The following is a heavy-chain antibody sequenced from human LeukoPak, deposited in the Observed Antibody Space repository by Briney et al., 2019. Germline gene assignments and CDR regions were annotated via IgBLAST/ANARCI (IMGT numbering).Heavy chain of an antibody. CDR2: ISAYNGNT. CDR3: ARDKPRSRILYYRVELDY. J-gene: IGHJ4*02. Sequence: ASVKVSCRASGFTFTMYGFSWVRQAPGQGLEWMGWISAYNGNTNYAQKLQGRVTMTTDTSTSTAYMELRSLRSDDTAVYYCARDKPRSRILYYRVELDYWGQGTLVTVSS. D-gene: IGHD2-8*01. CDR1: GFTFTMYG. V-gene: IGHV1-18*01.